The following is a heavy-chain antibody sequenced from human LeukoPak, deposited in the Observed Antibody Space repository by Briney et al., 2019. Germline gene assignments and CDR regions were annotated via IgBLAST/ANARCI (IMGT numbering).Heavy chain of an antibody. CDR3: ARDRIGLYRGSRGAAIVDYYYYYMDV. CDR1: GGSISSGGYY. CDR2: IYYSGST. D-gene: IGHD2-2*02. Sequence: SQTLSLTCTVSGGSISSGGYYWSWIRQHPGKGLEWIGYIYYSGSTYYNPSLKSRVTISVDTSKNQFSLKLSSVTAADTAVYYCARDRIGLYRGSRGAAIVDYYYYYMDVWGKGTTVTVSS. V-gene: IGHV4-31*03. J-gene: IGHJ6*03.